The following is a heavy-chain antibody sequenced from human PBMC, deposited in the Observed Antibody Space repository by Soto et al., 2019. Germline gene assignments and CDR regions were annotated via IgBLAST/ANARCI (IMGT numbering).Heavy chain of an antibody. CDR2: INHSGST. J-gene: IGHJ6*02. V-gene: IGHV4-34*01. D-gene: IGHD3-22*01. Sequence: SETLSLTCAVYGGSFSGYYWSWIRQPPGKGLEWIGEINHSGSTNYNPSLKSRVTISVDTSKNRFSLKLSSVTAADTAVYYCARARVYDSSGYYYYYGMDVWGQGTTVTVSS. CDR3: ARARVYDSSGYYYYYGMDV. CDR1: GGSFSGYY.